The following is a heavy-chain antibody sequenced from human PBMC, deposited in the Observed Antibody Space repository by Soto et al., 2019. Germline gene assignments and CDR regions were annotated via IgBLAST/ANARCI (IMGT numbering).Heavy chain of an antibody. J-gene: IGHJ6*02. CDR2: INSDGSSI. CDR1: KFTITSYW. V-gene: IGHV3-74*01. D-gene: IGHD5-18*01. Sequence: EVQLVESGGGLVQPGGSVRLSCAASKFTITSYWMHWVRQAPGKGLVWVSRINSDGSSISYADAVKGRFTISRDNAKNTLYLHKNSLRVEDTAVYYCAREVSHGYVLRGMDVWGQGTTVTVFS. CDR3: AREVSHGYVLRGMDV.